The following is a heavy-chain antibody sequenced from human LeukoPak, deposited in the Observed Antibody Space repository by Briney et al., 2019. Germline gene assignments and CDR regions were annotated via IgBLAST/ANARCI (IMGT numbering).Heavy chain of an antibody. CDR3: ATSRRGDYGDYAYY. Sequence: GGSLRLSCAASGFTFSTYWMSWVRQAPGKGLEWVATIRQDGSEKHYVDSVEGRFTISRDNAKNSLYLQMNSLRAEDTAVYYCATSRRGDYGDYAYYWGQGTLVTVSS. J-gene: IGHJ4*02. CDR2: IRQDGSEK. CDR1: GFTFSTYW. V-gene: IGHV3-7*01. D-gene: IGHD4-17*01.